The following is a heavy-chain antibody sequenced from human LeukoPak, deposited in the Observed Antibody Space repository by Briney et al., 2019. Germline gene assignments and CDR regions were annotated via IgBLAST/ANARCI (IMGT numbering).Heavy chain of an antibody. CDR2: ISSSSSYI. CDR1: GFTFSSYS. J-gene: IGHJ5*02. CDR3: ARGSPVVPAATP. D-gene: IGHD2-2*01. Sequence: GGSLRLSCAASGFTFSSYSMNWVRQAPGKGLEWVSSISSSSSYIYYADSVKGRFTISRDNAKNSLYLQMNSLRAEDTAVYYCARGSPVVPAATPRGQGTLVTVSS. V-gene: IGHV3-21*01.